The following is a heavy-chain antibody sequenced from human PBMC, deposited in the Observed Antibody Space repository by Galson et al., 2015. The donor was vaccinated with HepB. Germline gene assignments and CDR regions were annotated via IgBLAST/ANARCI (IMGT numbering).Heavy chain of an antibody. CDR3: ARDSSAEQWLVPNQQYFQH. CDR2: ISSSSSYI. J-gene: IGHJ1*01. V-gene: IGHV3-21*01. CDR1: GFTFSSYS. Sequence: LRLSCAASGFTFSSYSMNWVRQAPGKGLEWVSSISSSSSYIYYADSVKGRFTISRDNAKNSLYLQMNSLRAEDTAVYYCARDSSAEQWLVPNQQYFQHWGQGTLVTVSS. D-gene: IGHD6-19*01.